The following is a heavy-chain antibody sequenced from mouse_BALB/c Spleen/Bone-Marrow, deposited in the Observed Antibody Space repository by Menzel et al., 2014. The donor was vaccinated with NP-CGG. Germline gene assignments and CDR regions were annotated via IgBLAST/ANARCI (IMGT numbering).Heavy chain of an antibody. V-gene: IGHV5-12-2*01. D-gene: IGHD4-1*01. J-gene: IGHJ2*01. CDR2: ISNGGGNT. CDR1: GLTFSNYN. CDR3: ARHETGTGQYFDC. Sequence: EVKLVESGGDLVQPGGSLKLSCAASGLTFSNYNISWVRQTPEKRLERVAYISNGGGNTYYPDTVKGRFTISRDNAKNTLYLQMTSLKSEDTAIYYCARHETGTGQYFDCWGQGTTLTVSS.